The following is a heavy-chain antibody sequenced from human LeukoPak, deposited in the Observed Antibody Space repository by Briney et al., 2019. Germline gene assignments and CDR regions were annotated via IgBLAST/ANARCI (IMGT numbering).Heavy chain of an antibody. J-gene: IGHJ6*02. D-gene: IGHD5-18*01. CDR1: GYTFTSYY. Sequence: ASVKVSCKASGYTFTSYYMHWVRQAPGQGLEWMGIINPSGGSTSYAQKFQGRVTMTRDTSTSTVYMELSSLRSEDTAVYYCARAGHSYGNNPLYYYYGMDVWGQGTTVTVSS. CDR3: ARAGHSYGNNPLYYYYGMDV. CDR2: INPSGGST. V-gene: IGHV1-46*01.